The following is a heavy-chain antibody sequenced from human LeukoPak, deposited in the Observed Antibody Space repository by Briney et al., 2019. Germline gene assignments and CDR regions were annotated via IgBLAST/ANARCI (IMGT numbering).Heavy chain of an antibody. D-gene: IGHD6-19*01. V-gene: IGHV3-30*04. Sequence: PEGSLRLSCAASGFTLSHYVMHWVRQAPGKGLKWEAVISEDGSYGYTADSVKGRFTISRDNSKNTLYLQMNSPRAEDTAVYYCARKGGANGSYDYFDFCGQGSLVTVSS. CDR2: ISEDGSYG. CDR3: ARKGGANGSYDYFDF. CDR1: GFTLSHYV. J-gene: IGHJ4*02.